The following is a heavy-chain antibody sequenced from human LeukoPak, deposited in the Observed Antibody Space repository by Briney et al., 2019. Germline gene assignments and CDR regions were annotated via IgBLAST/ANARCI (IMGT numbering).Heavy chain of an antibody. CDR1: GSTFSSYG. CDR2: IWYDGSNK. J-gene: IGHJ6*03. V-gene: IGHV3-33*01. Sequence: PGRSLRLSCAASGSTFSSYGMHWVRQAPGKGLEWVAVIWYDGSNKYYADSVKGRFTISRDNSKNTLYLQMNSLRAEDTAVYYCASSSAREYYMDVWGKGTTVTVSS. CDR3: ASSSAREYYMDV. D-gene: IGHD6-6*01.